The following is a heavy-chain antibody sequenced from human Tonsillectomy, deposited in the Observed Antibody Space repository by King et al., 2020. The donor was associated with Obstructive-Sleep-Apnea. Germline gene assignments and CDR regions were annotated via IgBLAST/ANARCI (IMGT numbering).Heavy chain of an antibody. V-gene: IGHV3-30*18. CDR1: GFTFSSYG. D-gene: IGHD3-10*01. CDR3: AKCYNSGSYYKGPRG. J-gene: IGHJ4*02. Sequence: VQLVESGGGVVQPGGSLRLSCAASGFTFSSYGMHWVRQAPGKGLEWVAVISYDGNNKYYADSVKGRFTISRDNSKNTRYLQMNSLRAEDTAMYYCAKCYNSGSYYKGPRGWGQGTLVTVSS. CDR2: ISYDGNNK.